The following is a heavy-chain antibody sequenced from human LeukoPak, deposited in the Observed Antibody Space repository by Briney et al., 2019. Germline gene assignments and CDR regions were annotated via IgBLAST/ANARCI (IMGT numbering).Heavy chain of an antibody. CDR1: GFSLSTSGVG. V-gene: IGHV2-5*01. CDR3: AHKKLVRGDLDAFDI. J-gene: IGHJ3*02. CDR2: IYWNDDK. Sequence: SGPTLVNPTQTLTLTCTFSGFSLSTSGVGVGWIRQPPGKALEWLVLIYWNDDKRYSPSLKSRLTITKDTSKNQVVLTMTNMDPVDTATYYCAHKKLVRGDLDAFDIWGQGTMVTVSS. D-gene: IGHD3-10*01.